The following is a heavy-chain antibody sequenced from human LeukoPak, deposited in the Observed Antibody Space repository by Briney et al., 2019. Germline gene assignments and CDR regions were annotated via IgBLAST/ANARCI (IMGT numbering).Heavy chain of an antibody. Sequence: GGSLRLSCAASAFTFSTYWMSWVRQSPGKGLEWVANIKQDGSEKNYVDSVKGRFSISRDNAKNSLYLQMNSLRAEDTAVYYCALYGANDGAFDYWGQGTLVTVSS. CDR1: AFTFSTYW. J-gene: IGHJ4*02. CDR2: IKQDGSEK. CDR3: ALYGANDGAFDY. V-gene: IGHV3-7*02. D-gene: IGHD4-23*01.